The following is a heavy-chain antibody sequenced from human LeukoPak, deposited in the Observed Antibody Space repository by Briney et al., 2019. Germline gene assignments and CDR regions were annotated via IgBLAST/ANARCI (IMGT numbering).Heavy chain of an antibody. CDR2: MSSDGNDQ. V-gene: IGHV3-30-3*01. J-gene: IGHJ5*02. CDR1: GFAFNSYP. CDR3: ARVYTFGSGWSHWFDP. Sequence: GGSLRLSCATSGFAFNSYPIHWVRQAPGKGLEWVAVMSSDGNDQNYADSAKGRFTISRDNSKNTLYLQMNSLGVEDTAVYYCARVYTFGSGWSHWFDPWGQGTLVTVSS. D-gene: IGHD6-19*01.